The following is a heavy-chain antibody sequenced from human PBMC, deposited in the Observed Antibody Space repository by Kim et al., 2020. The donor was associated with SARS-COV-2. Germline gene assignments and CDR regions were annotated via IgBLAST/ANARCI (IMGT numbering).Heavy chain of an antibody. CDR3: AHSLGGITMVRGVVTFDY. Sequence: SGPTLVKPTQTLTLTCTFSGFSLSTSGVGVGWIRQPPGKALEWLALIYWDDDKRYSPSLKSRLTITKDTSKNQVVLTMTNMDPVDTATYYCAHSLGGITMVRGVVTFDYWGQGTLVTVSS. V-gene: IGHV2-5*02. J-gene: IGHJ4*02. CDR1: GFSLSTSGVG. CDR2: IYWDDDK. D-gene: IGHD3-10*01.